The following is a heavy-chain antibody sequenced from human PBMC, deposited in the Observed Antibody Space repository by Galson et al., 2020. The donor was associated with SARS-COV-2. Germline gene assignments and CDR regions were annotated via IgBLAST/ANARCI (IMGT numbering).Heavy chain of an antibody. CDR1: GFIFSNYA. CDR3: ARKPVRIAVAGMSYQYGLDV. D-gene: IGHD6-19*01. Sequence: QAGGSLRLSCAASGFIFSNYAFHWVRQAPGRGLEWVAVISPEGDIRYHADSVKDRFIISRDNSRDTLYLQLDSLRPEDTAVYFCARKPVRIAVAGMSYQYGLDVWGQGTTVTVSS. CDR2: ISPEGDIR. V-gene: IGHV3-30-3*01. J-gene: IGHJ6*02.